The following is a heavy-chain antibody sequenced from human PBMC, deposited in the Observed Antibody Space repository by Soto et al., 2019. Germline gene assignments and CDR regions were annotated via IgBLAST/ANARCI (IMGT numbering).Heavy chain of an antibody. CDR3: ARGRTKRDY. Sequence: SETLSLTCAVYGGAFSGYYWSWIRQPPGKGLEWIGEINHSGSTNYNPSLKSRVTISVDTSKNQFSLKLSSVTAADTAVYYCARGRTKRDYWCQGILVTVSS. V-gene: IGHV4-34*01. CDR1: GGAFSGYY. CDR2: INHSGST. J-gene: IGHJ4*02.